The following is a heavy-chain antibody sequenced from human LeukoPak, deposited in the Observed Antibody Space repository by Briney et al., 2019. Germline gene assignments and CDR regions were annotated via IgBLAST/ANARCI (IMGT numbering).Heavy chain of an antibody. Sequence: HPGTSLRLPCAASGFAFSSYAMYWVRQAPGKGLEWVSLISKDGFNQDHADSVKGRFTISRDNSRDTLYLQMSSLRPEDTAVYYCAREAYYGSGRSRQPSPVWGQGTLVIVSS. CDR1: GFAFSSYA. D-gene: IGHD3-10*01. CDR2: ISKDGFNQ. J-gene: IGHJ4*02. CDR3: AREAYYGSGRSRQPSPV. V-gene: IGHV3-30*15.